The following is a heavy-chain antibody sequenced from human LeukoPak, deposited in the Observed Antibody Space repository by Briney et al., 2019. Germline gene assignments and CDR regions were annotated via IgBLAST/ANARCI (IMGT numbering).Heavy chain of an antibody. J-gene: IGHJ2*01. V-gene: IGHV4-30-2*01. CDR3: ARGWYFDL. CDR1: GGSISSGGYS. CDR2: IYHSGST. Sequence: SETLSLTCAVSGGSISSGGYSWSWIRQPSGKGLEWIGYIYHSGSTYYNPSLKSRVTISVDRSKNQFSLKLSSVTAADTAVYYCARGWYFDLWGRGTLVTVSS.